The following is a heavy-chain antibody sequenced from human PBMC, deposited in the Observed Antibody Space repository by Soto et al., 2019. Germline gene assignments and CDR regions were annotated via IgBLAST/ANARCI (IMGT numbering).Heavy chain of an antibody. D-gene: IGHD2-2*01. CDR1: GGSISSGGYY. V-gene: IGHV4-31*03. CDR3: ARDDVARGVVVPAAKLGFGMDV. Sequence: SETLSLTYTVSGGSISSGGYYWSWIRQHPGKGLEWIGYIYYSGSTYYNPSLKSRVTISVDTSKNQFSLKLSSVTAADTAVYYCARDDVARGVVVPAAKLGFGMDVWGQGTTVTVSS. J-gene: IGHJ6*02. CDR2: IYYSGST.